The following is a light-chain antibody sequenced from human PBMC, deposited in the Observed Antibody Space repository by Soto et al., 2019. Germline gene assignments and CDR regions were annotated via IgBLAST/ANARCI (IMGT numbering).Light chain of an antibody. CDR3: QQYGSSPPMYT. CDR2: CAS. CDR1: QSVSSSY. J-gene: IGKJ2*01. Sequence: EIVLTQSPGTLSLSPGERATLSCRASQSVSSSYLAWYQQKPGQAPRLLIYCASSRATSIPDRFSGSGSGTDFTLTISRLEPEDFAVYYCQQYGSSPPMYTFGQGTKLEIK. V-gene: IGKV3-20*01.